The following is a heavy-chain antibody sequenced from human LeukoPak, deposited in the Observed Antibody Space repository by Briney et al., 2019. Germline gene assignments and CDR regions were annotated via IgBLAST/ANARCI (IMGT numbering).Heavy chain of an antibody. CDR1: GDSVSSNSVA. Sequence: SQTLSLTFAISGDSVSSNSVAWNWIRQSPSRGLEWLGRTYYRSKWNNGYAETVTSQINIYLDTHKNQFSLQLDSVTHGDTAVYYCARERYYFDYWGQGTMVTVSS. J-gene: IGHJ4*02. CDR3: ARERYYFDY. V-gene: IGHV6-1*01. CDR2: TYYRSKWNN.